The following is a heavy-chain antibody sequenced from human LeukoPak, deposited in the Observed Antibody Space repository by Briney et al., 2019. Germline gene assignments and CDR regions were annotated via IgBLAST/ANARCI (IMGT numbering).Heavy chain of an antibody. CDR1: GGSFSGYY. V-gene: IGHV4-34*01. D-gene: IGHD5-24*01. Sequence: SETLSLTCAVYGGSFSGYYWSWIRQPPGKGLEWIGEINHSGSTNYNPSLKSRVTISVDTSKNQFSLKLSSVTAADTAVYYCARHVSLVEMATTDAFDIWGQGTMVTVSS. CDR2: INHSGST. J-gene: IGHJ3*02. CDR3: ARHVSLVEMATTDAFDI.